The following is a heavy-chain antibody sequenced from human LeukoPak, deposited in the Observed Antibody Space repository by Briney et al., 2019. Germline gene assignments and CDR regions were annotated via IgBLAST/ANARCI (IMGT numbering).Heavy chain of an antibody. CDR1: GGSFSGYY. Sequence: SETLSLTCAVYGGSFSGYYWSWIRRPPGKGLEWIGEINHSGSTNYNPSLKSRVTISVDTSKNQFSLKLSSVTAADTAVYYCARRYSSGWPFDYWGQGTLVTVSS. J-gene: IGHJ4*02. D-gene: IGHD6-19*01. V-gene: IGHV4-34*01. CDR3: ARRYSSGWPFDY. CDR2: INHSGST.